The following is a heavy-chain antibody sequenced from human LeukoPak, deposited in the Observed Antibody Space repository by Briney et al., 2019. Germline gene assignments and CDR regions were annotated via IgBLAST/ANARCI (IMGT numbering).Heavy chain of an antibody. Sequence: PSETLSLTCTVSGGSISGFYCSWLRQPPGKGLEWIGYIYYSGSTNYNPSLKSRVTISVDTSKNQFSLKLSSVTAADTAVYYCARTSLSGYYYYGMDVWGQGTTVTVSS. D-gene: IGHD1-14*01. CDR1: GGSISGFY. V-gene: IGHV4-59*01. J-gene: IGHJ6*02. CDR3: ARTSLSGYYYYGMDV. CDR2: IYYSGST.